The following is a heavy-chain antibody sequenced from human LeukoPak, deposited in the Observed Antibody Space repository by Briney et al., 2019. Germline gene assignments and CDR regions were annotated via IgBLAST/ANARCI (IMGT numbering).Heavy chain of an antibody. V-gene: IGHV3-48*01. CDR1: GFTFSSYS. CDR2: ISSSSSTI. J-gene: IGHJ4*02. CDR3: ARDSADYGDYGIFDY. Sequence: PGGSLRLPCAASGFTFSSYSMNWVRQAPGKGLEWVSYISSSSSTIYYADSVKGRFTISRDNAKNSLYLQMNSLRAEDTAVYYCARDSADYGDYGIFDYWGQGTLVTVSS. D-gene: IGHD4-17*01.